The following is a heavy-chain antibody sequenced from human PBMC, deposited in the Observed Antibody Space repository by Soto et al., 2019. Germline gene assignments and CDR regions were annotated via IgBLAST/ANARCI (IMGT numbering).Heavy chain of an antibody. D-gene: IGHD6-13*01. CDR3: ARDQGRGSSWYSSYYYYGMDV. V-gene: IGHV1-2*02. Sequence: ASVKVSCKASGYTFTGYYMHWVRQAPGQGLEWVGWINPNSGGTNYAQKFQGRVTMTRDTSISTAYMELSRLRSDDTAVHYCARDQGRGSSWYSSYYYYGMDVWGQGTTVTVSS. CDR2: INPNSGGT. CDR1: GYTFTGYY. J-gene: IGHJ6*02.